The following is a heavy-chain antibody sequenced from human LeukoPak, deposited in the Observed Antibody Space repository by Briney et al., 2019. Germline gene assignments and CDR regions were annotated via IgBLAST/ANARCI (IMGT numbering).Heavy chain of an antibody. CDR1: GFTFSNYW. CDR2: IKYGGSEK. D-gene: IGHD2-21*02. CDR3: ARADTTYCGGDCYFDY. V-gene: IGHV3-7*01. J-gene: IGHJ4*02. Sequence: GGSLRLSCAASGFTFSNYWMSWVRQAPGKGLEWVANIKYGGSEKYYVDSVKGRFTISRDNAKNSLYLQMNSLRAEDTAVYYCARADTTYCGGDCYFDYWGQGTLVTVSS.